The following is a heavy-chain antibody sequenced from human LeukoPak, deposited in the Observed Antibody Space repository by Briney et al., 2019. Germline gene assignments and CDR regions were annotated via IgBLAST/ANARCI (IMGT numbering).Heavy chain of an antibody. CDR2: ISAYNGNT. CDR1: GYTFTSYG. D-gene: IGHD4-23*01. CDR3: ARIGARYGGNGGPAWDFDL. V-gene: IGHV1-18*01. Sequence: GASVKVSCKASGYTFTSYGISWVRQAPGQGLDWMGWISAYNGNTNYAQKLQGRVTMTTDTSTSTAYMELRSLRSDDTAVYYCARIGARYGGNGGPAWDFDLWGRGTLVTVSS. J-gene: IGHJ2*01.